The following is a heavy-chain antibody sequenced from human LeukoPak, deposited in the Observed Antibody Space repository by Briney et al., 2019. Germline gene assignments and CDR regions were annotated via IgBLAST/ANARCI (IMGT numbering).Heavy chain of an antibody. CDR1: GFTFSSYS. D-gene: IGHD6-13*01. CDR3: ARDLPTYSSSWYYYYYGMDV. J-gene: IGHJ6*02. V-gene: IGHV3-21*01. CDR2: ISSSSSYI. Sequence: PGGSLRLSCAASGFTFSSYSMNWVRQAPGKGLEWVSSISSSSSYIYYADSVEGRFTISRDNAKNSLYLQMNSLRAEDTAVYYCARDLPTYSSSWYYYYYGMDVWGQGTTVTVSS.